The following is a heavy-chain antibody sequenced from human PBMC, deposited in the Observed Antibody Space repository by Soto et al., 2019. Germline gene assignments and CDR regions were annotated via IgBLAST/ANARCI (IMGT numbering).Heavy chain of an antibody. D-gene: IGHD3-10*01. CDR1: GFTFSSYS. Sequence: EVQVVESGGGLVKPGESLRLSCAVSGFTFSSYSMNWVRQAPGKGLEWVTSISSSSNYIYDADSVKGRFTISRDNAKNSLFLQMNSLRAEDTAVYYCARVAMVRGVINRQMDVWGQGTPVTVSS. CDR3: ARVAMVRGVINRQMDV. V-gene: IGHV3-21*06. J-gene: IGHJ6*02. CDR2: ISSSSNYI.